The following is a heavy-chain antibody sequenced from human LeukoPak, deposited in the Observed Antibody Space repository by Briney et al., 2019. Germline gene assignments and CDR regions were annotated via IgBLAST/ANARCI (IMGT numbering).Heavy chain of an antibody. CDR1: GFTFSSYG. Sequence: GGSLRLSCAASGFTFSSYGMHWVRQAPGKGLEWVAFIRYDGSNKYYADSVKGRFTISRDNSKNTLYLQMNSLRAEDTAVYYCARGQLELLSDYYYYMDVWGKGTTVTVSS. V-gene: IGHV3-30*02. D-gene: IGHD1-1*01. CDR3: ARGQLELLSDYYYYMDV. CDR2: IRYDGSNK. J-gene: IGHJ6*03.